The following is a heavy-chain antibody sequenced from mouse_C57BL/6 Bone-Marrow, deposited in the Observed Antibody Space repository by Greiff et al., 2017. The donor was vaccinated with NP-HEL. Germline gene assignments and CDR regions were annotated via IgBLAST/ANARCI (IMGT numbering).Heavy chain of an antibody. CDR3: ARLDYGSSWYFDV. CDR1: GYTFTSYW. J-gene: IGHJ1*03. D-gene: IGHD1-1*01. CDR2: IYPSDSET. V-gene: IGHV1-61*01. Sequence: QLQQPGAELVRPGSSVKLSCKASGYTFTSYWMDWVKQRPGQGLEWIGNIYPSDSETHYNQKFKDKATLTVDKSSSTAYMQLSSLTSEDSAVYYCARLDYGSSWYFDVWGTGTTVTVSS.